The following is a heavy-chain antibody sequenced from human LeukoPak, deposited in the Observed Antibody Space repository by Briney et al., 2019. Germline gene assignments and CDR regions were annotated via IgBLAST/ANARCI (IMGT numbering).Heavy chain of an antibody. D-gene: IGHD3-10*01. Sequence: GASVKVSCKASGYTFTGYYMHWVRQAPGQGLEWMGWINPNSGGTNYAQKFQGRVTMTRDTSISTAYMELSRLRSDDTAVYYCARGGYYGSGSYYSADYWGQGTLVTVSS. CDR1: GYTFTGYY. V-gene: IGHV1-2*02. CDR3: ARGGYYGSGSYYSADY. CDR2: INPNSGGT. J-gene: IGHJ4*02.